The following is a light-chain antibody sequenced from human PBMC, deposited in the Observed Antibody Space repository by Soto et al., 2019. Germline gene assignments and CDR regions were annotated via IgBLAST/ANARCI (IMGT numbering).Light chain of an antibody. V-gene: IGKV3-11*01. CDR2: DAS. CDR3: QQRSSWHT. J-gene: IGKJ2*01. CDR1: QSVSSS. Sequence: EIVLTQSPATLSLSLGERATLSCRASQSVSSSLAWYQQKPGQAPRLLIYDASNRATGIPARFSGSGSGTGFPLTISSLEPEDFAVYYCQQRSSWHTFGQGTKLEI.